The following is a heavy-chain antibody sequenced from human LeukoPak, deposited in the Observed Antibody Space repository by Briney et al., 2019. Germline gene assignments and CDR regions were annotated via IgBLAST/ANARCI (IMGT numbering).Heavy chain of an antibody. D-gene: IGHD3-10*01. Sequence: SETLSLTCAVYGGSFSGYYWSWIRQPPGKGLEWIGEINHSGSTNYNPSLKSRVTISVDTSKNQFSLELSSVTAADTAVYYCARGPDYYGSGSYYNDPWGQGTLVTVSS. J-gene: IGHJ5*02. CDR1: GGSFSGYY. CDR2: INHSGST. V-gene: IGHV4-34*01. CDR3: ARGPDYYGSGSYYNDP.